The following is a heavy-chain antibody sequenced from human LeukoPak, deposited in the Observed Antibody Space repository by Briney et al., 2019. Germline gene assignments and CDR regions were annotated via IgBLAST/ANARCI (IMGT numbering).Heavy chain of an antibody. V-gene: IGHV3-48*03. Sequence: QPGGSLRLSCAASGLTFSSYEMNWVRQAPGKGLEWVSYISSTGSTISYADSVKGRFTISRDNAKNSLYLQMNSLRAEDTAVYYCARVYPITVAGTVSDYWGQGTLVTASS. CDR3: ARVYPITVAGTVSDY. J-gene: IGHJ4*02. D-gene: IGHD6-19*01. CDR1: GLTFSSYE. CDR2: ISSTGSTI.